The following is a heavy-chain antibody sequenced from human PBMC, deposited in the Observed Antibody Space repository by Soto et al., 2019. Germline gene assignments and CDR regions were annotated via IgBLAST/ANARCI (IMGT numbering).Heavy chain of an antibody. V-gene: IGHV1-18*01. CDR2: ISAYNGNT. Sequence: QVQLVQSGAEVKKPGASVKVSCKASGYTFTSYGISWVRQAPGQGLEWMGWISAYNGNTNYAQKLQGRVTMTTDTSTRTAYMELRSLRSDDTAVYYCARQAYCGGDCYSEVDYWGQGTLVTVSS. CDR3: ARQAYCGGDCYSEVDY. D-gene: IGHD2-21*02. CDR1: GYTFTSYG. J-gene: IGHJ4*02.